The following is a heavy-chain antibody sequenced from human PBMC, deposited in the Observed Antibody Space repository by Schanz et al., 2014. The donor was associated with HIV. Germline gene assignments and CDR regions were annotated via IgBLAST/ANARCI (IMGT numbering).Heavy chain of an antibody. D-gene: IGHD3-10*01. Sequence: QVQLQQWGSGLLKPSETLSLTCVVYGGSFSAYYWSWIRQPPGKGLEWIGKINHSGNTNYNPSLKSRVTISVDPSKNQFSLKLSSVTAADTATYYCARGPWAGSGSYPLDYWGQGTLVTVSS. CDR3: ARGPWAGSGSYPLDY. J-gene: IGHJ4*02. CDR1: GGSFSAYY. CDR2: INHSGNT. V-gene: IGHV4-34*01.